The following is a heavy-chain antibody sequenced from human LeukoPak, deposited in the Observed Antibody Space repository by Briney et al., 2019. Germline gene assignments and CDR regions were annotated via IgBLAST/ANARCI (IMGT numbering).Heavy chain of an antibody. J-gene: IGHJ3*02. CDR2: INDSGST. CDR1: GGSISGYY. D-gene: IGHD6-6*01. Sequence: SETLSLTCTVSGGSISGYYWSWIRQPPGKGLEWIGSINDSGSTNYNPPLESRITILVDTSKNQFSLKLTSVTAADTAVYYCASGLPSIAALSKIWGQGTRVTVSS. V-gene: IGHV4-59*08. CDR3: ASGLPSIAALSKI.